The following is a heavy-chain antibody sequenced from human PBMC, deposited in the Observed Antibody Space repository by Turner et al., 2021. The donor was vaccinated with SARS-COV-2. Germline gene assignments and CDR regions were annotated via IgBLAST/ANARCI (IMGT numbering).Heavy chain of an antibody. CDR3: GSAPNYYCGIDV. Sequence: LHLQESGPGLLKPSETLSLTCTVSGGSIRSSSYNWGWIRQPPGKGLEWSGSSYYGGSNDYNPAIRSRINISVDTYKKQFSVKRRSVTAADTAVYYCGSAPNYYCGIDVWGQGTTVTVSS. CDR2: SYYGGSN. V-gene: IGHV4-39*01. J-gene: IGHJ6*02. CDR1: GGSIRSSSYN.